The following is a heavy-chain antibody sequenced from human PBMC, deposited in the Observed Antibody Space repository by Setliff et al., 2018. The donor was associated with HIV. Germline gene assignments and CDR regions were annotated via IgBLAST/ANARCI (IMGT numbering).Heavy chain of an antibody. CDR2: IGQDGSEK. J-gene: IGHJ6*02. D-gene: IGHD2-21*02. CDR1: RFDFNNYW. CDR3: ARKLLPGHGVDV. Sequence: PGGSLRLSCAASRFDFNNYWMCWVRQAPGKGLEWVANIGQDGSEKNYVDSVKGRFTISRDNAKNSMDLQMNSLRAEDTAIYYCARKLLPGHGVDVWGQGTTVTVSS. V-gene: IGHV3-7*01.